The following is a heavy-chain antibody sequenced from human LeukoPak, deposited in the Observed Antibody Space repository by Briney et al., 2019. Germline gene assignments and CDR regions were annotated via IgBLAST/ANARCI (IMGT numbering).Heavy chain of an antibody. CDR3: AKVPLSSSGWDREYYFDY. CDR1: AFRFSSYG. Sequence: GGSLRLSCAASAFRFSSYGMHWVRQAPGKGPEWVAFIRSDSSNQYYADSVKGRFTISRDNSKNTLYLEMNSLRAEDTAVYYCAKVPLSSSGWDREYYFDYWGQGTLVTVSS. CDR2: IRSDSSNQ. J-gene: IGHJ4*02. D-gene: IGHD6-19*01. V-gene: IGHV3-30*02.